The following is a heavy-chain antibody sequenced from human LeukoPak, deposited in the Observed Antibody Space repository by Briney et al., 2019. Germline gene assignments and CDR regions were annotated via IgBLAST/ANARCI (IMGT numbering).Heavy chain of an antibody. J-gene: IGHJ3*02. V-gene: IGHV4-59*08. Sequence: SETLSLTCTVSGDXISSYYCSWIRQPPGKGLEWIGYIYHSGNTNSNTSLKSRVTISVDTTKNQFSLKLSSVTAADTAVYYCARSIIVVVAAGALDIWGQGTMVTVSS. CDR3: ARSIIVVVAAGALDI. CDR2: IYHSGNT. CDR1: GDXISSYY. D-gene: IGHD2-21*02.